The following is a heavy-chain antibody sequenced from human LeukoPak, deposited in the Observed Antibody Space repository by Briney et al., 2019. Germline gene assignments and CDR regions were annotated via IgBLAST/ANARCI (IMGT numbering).Heavy chain of an antibody. CDR3: ASSSTGGYDYYFDY. D-gene: IGHD5-12*01. J-gene: IGHJ4*02. V-gene: IGHV1-18*01. CDR2: ISAYNGNT. CDR1: GYTFTSYG. Sequence: GASVKVSCKASGYTFTSYGISWVRQAPGQGLEWMGWISAYNGNTNYAQKLQGRVTMTTDTSTSTAYMELRSLRSDDTAVYYCASSSTGGYDYYFDYWGQGTLVTVSS.